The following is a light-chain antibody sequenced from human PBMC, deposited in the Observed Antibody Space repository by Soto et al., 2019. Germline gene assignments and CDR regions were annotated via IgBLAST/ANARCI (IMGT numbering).Light chain of an antibody. CDR2: AAS. J-gene: IGKJ4*01. CDR1: QSVSGN. V-gene: IGKV3-15*01. CDR3: QQYNKWPLT. Sequence: EIVMTQSPATLSVSPGERATLSCRASQSVSGNLAWYQQKPGQAPSLLIYAASTRATGISARFSGSGFGTKFTLTIISLLYDEFSLYYCQQYNKWPLTFGGGTKVEIK.